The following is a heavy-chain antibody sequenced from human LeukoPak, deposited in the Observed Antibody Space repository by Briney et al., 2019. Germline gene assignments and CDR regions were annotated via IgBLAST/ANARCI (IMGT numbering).Heavy chain of an antibody. CDR1: GFTFSDYW. CDR3: ARDGTAAGLYFDL. Sequence: AGGSLRLYCAVSGFTFSDYWMNWVRQAPGKGLEWVASIKQNGGEKSYVDSVKGRFTISRDNPKNSLYLQMSSLRAENTAVYYCARDGTAAGLYFDLWGQGTLVTVSS. D-gene: IGHD6-13*01. CDR2: IKQNGGEK. J-gene: IGHJ4*01. V-gene: IGHV3-7*01.